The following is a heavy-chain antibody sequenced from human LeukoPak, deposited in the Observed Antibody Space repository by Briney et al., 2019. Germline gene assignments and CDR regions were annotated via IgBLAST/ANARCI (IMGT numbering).Heavy chain of an antibody. V-gene: IGHV3-30*18. CDR2: ISYDGSNK. CDR1: GFTFSSYG. J-gene: IGHJ4*02. Sequence: GRSLRLSCAASGFTFSSYGMHWVRQAPGKGLEWVAVISYDGSNKYYADSVKGRFTISRDNSKNTLYLQMNSLSAEDTAVYYCAKEFQGIAVAGDFDYWGQGTLVTVSS. D-gene: IGHD6-19*01. CDR3: AKEFQGIAVAGDFDY.